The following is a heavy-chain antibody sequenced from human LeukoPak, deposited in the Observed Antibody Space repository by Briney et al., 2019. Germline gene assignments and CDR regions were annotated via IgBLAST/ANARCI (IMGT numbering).Heavy chain of an antibody. J-gene: IGHJ5*02. V-gene: IGHV1-69*13. CDR3: ARAMSGAGSYYMAWFDP. CDR2: IIPIFGTT. CDR1: GGTFSSYA. Sequence: ASVKVSCKASGGTFSSYAITWVGQAPGQGLEWMGGIIPIFGTTNYAQKFQGRVTVTADESTSTAYMEVSSLRSEDTAVYYCARAMSGAGSYYMAWFDPWGQGTLVTVSS. D-gene: IGHD3-10*01.